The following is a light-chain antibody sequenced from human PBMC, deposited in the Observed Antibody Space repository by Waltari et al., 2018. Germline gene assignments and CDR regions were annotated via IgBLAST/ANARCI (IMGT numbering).Light chain of an antibody. Sequence: EIMLTQSPGTLSLSPGERATLSCRASQIISRALAWYQQKPGQAPRLLIYDVSTRASGIPDRFSGSGSGTDFSLTISRLEPEDFAVYYCQHYVRLPMTFGQGTKLEFK. CDR3: QHYVRLPMT. CDR2: DVS. V-gene: IGKV3-20*01. CDR1: QIISRA. J-gene: IGKJ1*01.